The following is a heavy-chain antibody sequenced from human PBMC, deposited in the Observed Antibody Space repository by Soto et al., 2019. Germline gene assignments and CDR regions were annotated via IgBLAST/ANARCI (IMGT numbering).Heavy chain of an antibody. CDR3: ATIVATISTFDY. V-gene: IGHV1-24*01. CDR1: GYTLTELS. CDR2: FDPEDGET. D-gene: IGHD5-12*01. J-gene: IGHJ4*02. Sequence: ASVKVSCKVSGYTLTELSMHWVRQAPGKGLEWMGGFDPEDGETIYAQKFQGRVTMTEDTSTDTAYMELSSLRSEDTAVYYCATIVATISTFDYWGKGTLVTVSS.